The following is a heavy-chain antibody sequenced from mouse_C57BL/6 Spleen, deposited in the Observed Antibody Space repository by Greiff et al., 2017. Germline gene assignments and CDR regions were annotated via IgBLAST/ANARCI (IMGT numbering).Heavy chain of an antibody. J-gene: IGHJ4*01. CDR2: IDPSDSYT. D-gene: IGHD2-1*01. CDR1: GYTFTSYW. V-gene: IGHV1-59*01. CDR3: ARSRYGKGDAMDY. Sequence: QVQLQQPGAELVRPGTSVKLSCKASGYTFTSYWMHWVKQRPGQGLEWIGVIDPSDSYTKYNQKFKGKATLTVDTSSSTAYMQLSSLTSEDSAVYYCARSRYGKGDAMDYWGQGTSVTVSS.